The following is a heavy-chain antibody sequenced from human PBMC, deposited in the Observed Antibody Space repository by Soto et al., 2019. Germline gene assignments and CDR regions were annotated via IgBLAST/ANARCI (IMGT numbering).Heavy chain of an antibody. V-gene: IGHV3-23*01. J-gene: IGHJ6*02. CDR2: ISGSGGST. D-gene: IGHD6-13*01. CDR1: GFTFSSYA. Sequence: HPGGSLRLSCAASGFTFSSYAMSWVRQAPGKGLEWVSAISGSGGSTYYADSVKGRFTISRDNSKNTLYLQMNSLRAEDTAVYYCAKGAAVTCYYGMDVWGQGTTVTVSS. CDR3: AKGAAVTCYYGMDV.